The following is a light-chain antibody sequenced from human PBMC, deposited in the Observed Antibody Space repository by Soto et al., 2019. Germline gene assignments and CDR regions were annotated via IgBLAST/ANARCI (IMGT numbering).Light chain of an antibody. V-gene: IGKV3-20*01. CDR2: GTS. J-gene: IGKJ1*01. CDR1: QSVSGFY. CDR3: QQYGSFPRT. Sequence: EIVLTQSPGTLSLSPGERATLSCRASQSVSGFYLAWYQQKPGQAPRLLIYGTSVRATGIPDRFSGSGSGTDFTLTISRLEPEDSAVYYCQQYGSFPRTFGQGTKVEIK.